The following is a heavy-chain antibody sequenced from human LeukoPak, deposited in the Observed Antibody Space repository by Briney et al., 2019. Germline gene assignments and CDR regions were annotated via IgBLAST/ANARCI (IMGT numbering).Heavy chain of an antibody. V-gene: IGHV3-30*18. D-gene: IGHD3-10*01. CDR3: AKSPFFGV. CDR2: ISYDGSNK. CDR1: GFTFSSYS. J-gene: IGHJ4*02. Sequence: PGGSLRLSCAASGFTFSSYSMHWVRQAPGKGLEWVAVISYDGSNKYYADSVKGRFTISRDNSKNTLYLQMNSLRAEDTAVYYCAKSPFFGVWGQGTLVTVSS.